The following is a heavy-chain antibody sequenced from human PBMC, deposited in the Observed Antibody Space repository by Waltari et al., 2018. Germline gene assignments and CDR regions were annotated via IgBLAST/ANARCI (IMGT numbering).Heavy chain of an antibody. CDR1: GGSISSSSYY. V-gene: IGHV4-39*01. CDR3: ARFQSGYDAFDI. CDR2: IYYRGST. D-gene: IGHD3-3*01. Sequence: QLQLQESGPGLVKPSETLSLTCTVSGGSISSSSYYWGWIRQPPGKGLEWIGSIYYRGSTYYNPSLKSRVTISVDTSKNQFSLKLSSVTAADTAVYYCARFQSGYDAFDIWGQGTMVTVSS. J-gene: IGHJ3*02.